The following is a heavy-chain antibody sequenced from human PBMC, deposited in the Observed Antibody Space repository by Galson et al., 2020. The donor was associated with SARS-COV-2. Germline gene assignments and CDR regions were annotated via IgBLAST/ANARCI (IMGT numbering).Heavy chain of an antibody. Sequence: ETSETLSLTCTVSGGSISSYYWSWIRQPAGKGLEWIGRIYTSGSTNYNPSLKSRVTMSVDTSKNQFSLKLSSVTAADTAVYYCARGSSSSWYEEGAYYYGMDGWGQGTTVTVSS. CDR3: ARGSSSSWYEEGAYYYGMDG. D-gene: IGHD6-13*01. CDR1: GGSISSYY. J-gene: IGHJ6*02. CDR2: IYTSGST. V-gene: IGHV4-4*07.